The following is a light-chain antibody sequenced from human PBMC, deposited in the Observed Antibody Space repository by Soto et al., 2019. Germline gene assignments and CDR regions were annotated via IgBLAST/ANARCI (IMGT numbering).Light chain of an antibody. J-gene: IGKJ2*01. CDR1: QSVSSN. Sequence: EIVMTQSAATLSVSPGERATLSCRASQSVSSNLAWYQQKPGQAPRLLIYGASTRATGIPARFSGSGSGTEFTLTISSLQSEDSAVYYCQQYNNWPPRYTFGQGTKLEIK. V-gene: IGKV3-15*01. CDR3: QQYNNWPPRYT. CDR2: GAS.